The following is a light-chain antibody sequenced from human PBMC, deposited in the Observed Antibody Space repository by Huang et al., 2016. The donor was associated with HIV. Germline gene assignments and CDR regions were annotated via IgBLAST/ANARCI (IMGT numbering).Light chain of an antibody. CDR2: DAS. Sequence: AIQLTQSPSSLSAAVGDRVTITCRASQGISSALAWYQQKPGKPPKLLISDASSLESGVPSRFSCSGSGTDFTLTISSLQPEDFATYYCQQFNNYPSFGQGTKLEIK. V-gene: IGKV1D-13*01. CDR1: QGISSA. CDR3: QQFNNYPS. J-gene: IGKJ2*01.